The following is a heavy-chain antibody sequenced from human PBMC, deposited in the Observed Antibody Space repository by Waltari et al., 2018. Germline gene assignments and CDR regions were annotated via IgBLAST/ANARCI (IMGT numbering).Heavy chain of an antibody. Sequence: EVALVGSGGGLVQPGGSLRLPCLASGFTSDFPSTTYSMNWVRQAPGKGLEWLSYISDDGGATYYADSVQGRFRISRDKAKNTLYLQMDSLRVEDTAVYYCEADWYTRLDYWGLGTLVTVSS. CDR1: GFTSDFPSTTYS. D-gene: IGHD3-9*01. CDR2: ISDDGGAT. V-gene: IGHV3-48*01. CDR3: EADWYTRLDY. J-gene: IGHJ4*02.